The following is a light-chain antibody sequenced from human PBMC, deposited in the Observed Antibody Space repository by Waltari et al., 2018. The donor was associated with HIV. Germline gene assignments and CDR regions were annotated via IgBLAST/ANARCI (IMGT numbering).Light chain of an antibody. CDR1: ISDVGGYNY. Sequence: QSALTQPRSVSGSPGQSVTISCTGTISDVGGYNYISWYQQHPGKAPKFLIYHFNKRPSGVPDRFSGSRSGNTASLTISGLQAEDDADYYCCAYAGSHILGLFGGG. J-gene: IGLJ2*01. CDR3: CAYAGSHILGL. V-gene: IGLV2-11*01. CDR2: HFN.